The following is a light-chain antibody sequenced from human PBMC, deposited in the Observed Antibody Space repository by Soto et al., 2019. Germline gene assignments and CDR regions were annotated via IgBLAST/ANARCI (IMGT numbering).Light chain of an antibody. CDR1: SSDVGGYNF. J-gene: IGLJ3*02. Sequence: QSVITQPASVSGAPGQSITISCTGPSSDVGGYNFVSWYQHHPGKAPKLIIYEVSRRPSGVSNRFSGSKSANTASLTISGLQAEDEANYFCASYTSATTWVFGGGTKVTVL. CDR3: ASYTSATTWV. CDR2: EVS. V-gene: IGLV2-14*01.